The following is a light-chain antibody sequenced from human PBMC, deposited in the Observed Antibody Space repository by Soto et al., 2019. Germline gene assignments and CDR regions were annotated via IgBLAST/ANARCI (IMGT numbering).Light chain of an antibody. CDR2: INN. CDR3: AAWDDSLSGSYVV. CDR1: SSNIGSNY. V-gene: IGLV1-47*02. Sequence: QSVLTQPPSASGTPGQRVAISCSGSSSNIGSNYVYWYQQLPGTAPKLLIYINNQRPSGVPDRFSASKSGTSASLAISGLRSEDEADYYCAAWDDSLSGSYVVFGGGTKLTVL. J-gene: IGLJ2*01.